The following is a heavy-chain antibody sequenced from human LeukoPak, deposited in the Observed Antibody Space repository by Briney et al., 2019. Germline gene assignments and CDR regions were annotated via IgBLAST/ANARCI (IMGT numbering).Heavy chain of an antibody. CDR2: TYYRSKWYN. D-gene: IGHD3-16*01. J-gene: IGHJ4*02. CDR1: GDSVSSNTSA. V-gene: IGHV6-1*01. Sequence: SQTLSLTCAISGDSVSSNTSAWRGVRRSPSRALEWLGRTYYRSKWYNDYAESVKSRIAINPDTSKNQFSLHLNSATPEDTAVYDCVRGGHFDYWGQGTLVTVSS. CDR3: VRGGHFDY.